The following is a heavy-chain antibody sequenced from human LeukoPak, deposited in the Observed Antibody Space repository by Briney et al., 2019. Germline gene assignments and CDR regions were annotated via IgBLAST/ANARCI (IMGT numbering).Heavy chain of an antibody. D-gene: IGHD3-16*01. CDR1: GYTFTSYD. CDR3: ARGSTYGWGPGYYYYYMDV. CDR2: MNPNSGNT. Sequence: ASVKVSCKASGYTFTSYDINWVRQATGQGLEWMGWMNPNSGNTGYAQKFQGRVTMTRNTSISTAYMELSSLRSEDTAVYYCARGSTYGWGPGYYYYYMDVWGKGTTVTVSS. J-gene: IGHJ6*03. V-gene: IGHV1-8*01.